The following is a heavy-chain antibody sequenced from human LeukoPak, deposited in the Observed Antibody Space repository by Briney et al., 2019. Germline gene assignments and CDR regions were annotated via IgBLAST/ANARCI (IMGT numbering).Heavy chain of an antibody. CDR3: ALGEPRSPFDY. J-gene: IGHJ4*02. Sequence: GGSLRHSCAASGFTFSSYSMNWVRQAPGKGLEWVSSISSSSSYIYYADSVKGRFTISRDNAKNSLYLQMSSLRAEDTAVYYCALGEPRSPFDYWGQGTLVTVSS. CDR1: GFTFSSYS. CDR2: ISSSSSYI. V-gene: IGHV3-21*01. D-gene: IGHD1-26*01.